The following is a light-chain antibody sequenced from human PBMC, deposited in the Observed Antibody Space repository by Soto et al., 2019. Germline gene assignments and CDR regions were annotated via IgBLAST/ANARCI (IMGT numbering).Light chain of an antibody. CDR1: SSDVGGYNY. CDR2: DVS. V-gene: IGLV2-14*01. J-gene: IGLJ2*01. CDR3: SSYTSSSTLV. Sequence: QSALTQPASVSGSPGQSITISCTGTSSDVGGYNYVSWYQQHPGKAPKLMIYDVSNRPSGVSNRFSGSKSGNTASLTISGLQAEDEGDYYCSSYTSSSTLVLGGGTKLTVL.